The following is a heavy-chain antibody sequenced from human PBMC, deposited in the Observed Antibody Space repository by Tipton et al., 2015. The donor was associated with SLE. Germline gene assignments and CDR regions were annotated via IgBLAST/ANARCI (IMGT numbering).Heavy chain of an antibody. CDR1: GGSISSYY. CDR2: IYYSGST. Sequence: TLSLTCTVSGGSISSYYWSWIRQPPGKGLEWIGYIYYSGSTNYNPSLKSRVTISVDTSKNQFSLKLSSVTAADTAVYYCARDGVGANPYYYYYMDVWGKGTTVTVSS. V-gene: IGHV4-59*01. CDR3: ARDGVGANPYYYYYMDV. D-gene: IGHD1-26*01. J-gene: IGHJ6*03.